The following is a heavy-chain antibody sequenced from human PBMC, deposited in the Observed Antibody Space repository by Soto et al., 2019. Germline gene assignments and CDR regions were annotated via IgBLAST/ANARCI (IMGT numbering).Heavy chain of an antibody. V-gene: IGHV1-69*12. CDR1: GGTFGNTA. CDR3: ARDGDPGYSFWSGPLGGGRFDP. D-gene: IGHD3-3*01. CDR2: IVPMFGTA. J-gene: IGHJ5*02. Sequence: QVQLVQSGAEVKEPGSSVNVSCKTSGGTFGNTAVTWVRQAYGQGLEWIGGIVPMFGTANYAQKFQGRVTITADESTSTAYMELSSLRSDDTAVYYCARDGDPGYSFWSGPLGGGRFDPWGQGTLVTVSS.